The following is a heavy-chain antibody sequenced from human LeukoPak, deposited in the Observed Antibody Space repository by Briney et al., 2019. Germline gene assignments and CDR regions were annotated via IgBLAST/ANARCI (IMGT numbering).Heavy chain of an antibody. V-gene: IGHV3-48*03. J-gene: IGHJ4*02. D-gene: IGHD4-11*01. CDR2: ISGSGFTI. CDR3: ARLQSLDS. CDR1: GFTFSSYE. Sequence: GGSLRLSCAASGFTFSSYEMNWVRQAPGKGLEWVSYISGSGFTIYYADSVKGRFAISRDNARNSLYLQMNSLRAEDTAIYYCARLQSLDSWGQGTLVTVSS.